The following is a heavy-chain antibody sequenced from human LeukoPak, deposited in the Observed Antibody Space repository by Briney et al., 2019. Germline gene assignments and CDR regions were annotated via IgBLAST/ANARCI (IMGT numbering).Heavy chain of an antibody. J-gene: IGHJ5*02. CDR1: GFTFSSYD. Sequence: GGSLRLSCAASGFTFSSYDMHWVRQATGKGLEWVSAIGTAGDTYYPGSVKGRFTISRENAKNSLYLQMNSLRAGDTAVYYCARGSGIAAFDPWGQGTLATVSS. D-gene: IGHD6-13*01. CDR2: IGTAGDT. CDR3: ARGSGIAAFDP. V-gene: IGHV3-13*01.